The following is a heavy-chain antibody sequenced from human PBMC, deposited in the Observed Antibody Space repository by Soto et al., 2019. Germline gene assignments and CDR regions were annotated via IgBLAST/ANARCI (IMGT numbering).Heavy chain of an antibody. V-gene: IGHV3-15*01. CDR1: GFTFSNAW. Sequence: GGSLRLSCAAYGFTFSNAWMSWVRQAPGKGLEWVGRIKSKTDGGTTDYAAPVKGRFTISRDDSKNTLYLQMNSLKTEDTAVYYCTTPPTYYDFWSGYDYWGQGTLVTVSS. CDR2: IKSKTDGGTT. D-gene: IGHD3-3*01. J-gene: IGHJ4*02. CDR3: TTPPTYYDFWSGYDY.